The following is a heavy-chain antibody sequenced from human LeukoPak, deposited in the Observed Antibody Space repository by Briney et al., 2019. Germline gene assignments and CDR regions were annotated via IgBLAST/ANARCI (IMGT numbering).Heavy chain of an antibody. J-gene: IGHJ4*02. CDR2: FDPEDGET. D-gene: IGHD6-19*01. Sequence: ASVKVSCKVSGYTLTELSMHWVRQAPGKGLEWMGGFDPEDGETIYAQKFQGRVTMTEDTSTDTAYMKLISRRSEDTAVYYCATTGYSSGWYRPVDYWGQGTLVTVSS. V-gene: IGHV1-24*01. CDR3: ATTGYSSGWYRPVDY. CDR1: GYTLTELS.